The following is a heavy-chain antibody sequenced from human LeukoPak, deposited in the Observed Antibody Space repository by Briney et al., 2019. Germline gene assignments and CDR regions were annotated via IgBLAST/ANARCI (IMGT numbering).Heavy chain of an antibody. V-gene: IGHV1-69*04. D-gene: IGHD3-10*01. CDR3: AMSTSTYYYGSGKRSSFDP. J-gene: IGHJ5*02. CDR2: IIPILGIA. Sequence: SVKVSCKASGGTFSSYAISWVRQAPGQGPEWMGRIIPILGIANYAQKFQGRVTITADKSTSTAYMELSSLRSEDTAVYYCAMSTSTYYYGSGKRSSFDPWGQGTLVTVSS. CDR1: GGTFSSYA.